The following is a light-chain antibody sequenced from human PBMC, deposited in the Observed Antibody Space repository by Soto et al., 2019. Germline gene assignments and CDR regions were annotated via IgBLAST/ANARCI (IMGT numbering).Light chain of an antibody. CDR2: LGS. CDR1: QSLLHSNGYNY. V-gene: IGKV2-28*01. J-gene: IGKJ1*01. Sequence: IVMTQSPLSLPVTPGEPASISCRSSQSLLHSNGYNYLDWYLQKPGQSPQLLIYLGSNRSSEVPDRFSGSGSGTDFTLKISRVEAEDVGVYYCMQALQTPWTFGQGTKVDIK. CDR3: MQALQTPWT.